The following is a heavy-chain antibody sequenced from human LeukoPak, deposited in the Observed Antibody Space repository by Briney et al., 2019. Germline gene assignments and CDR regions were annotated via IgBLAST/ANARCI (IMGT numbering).Heavy chain of an antibody. CDR1: GFTFSNYA. CDR2: ISGTGDRT. J-gene: IGHJ4*02. V-gene: IGHV3-23*01. Sequence: GGSLRLSCAASGFTFSNYAMNWVRQSPGKGLEWVSGISGTGDRTYIADSVEGRFTVSRDNSANTMYLQMDSLRVDDTAIYYCARDVRGYRRPLHYWGQGTVVTVSS. D-gene: IGHD5-12*01. CDR3: ARDVRGYRRPLHY.